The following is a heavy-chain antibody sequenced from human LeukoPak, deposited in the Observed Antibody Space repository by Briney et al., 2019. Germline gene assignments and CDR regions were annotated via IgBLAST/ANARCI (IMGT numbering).Heavy chain of an antibody. CDR1: GYAFTSYD. D-gene: IGHD2-8*02. J-gene: IGHJ6*03. V-gene: IGHV1-8*01. CDR2: MNPNSGNT. Sequence: ASVKVSCKASGYAFTSYDINWVREATGQGLEWMGWMNPNSGNTGYAQKFQGRVTMTRNTSISTAYMELSSLRSEDTAVYYCARGLVEPPHYYYYMDVWGKGTTVTVSS. CDR3: ARGLVEPPHYYYYMDV.